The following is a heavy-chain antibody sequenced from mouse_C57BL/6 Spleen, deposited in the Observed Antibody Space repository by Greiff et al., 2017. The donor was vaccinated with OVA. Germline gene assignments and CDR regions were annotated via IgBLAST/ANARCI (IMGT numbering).Heavy chain of an antibody. CDR2: ISPGSGST. V-gene: IGHV1-55*01. CDR1: GYTFTSYW. Sequence: QVQLKQPGAELVKPGASVKMSCKASGYTFTSYWITWVKQRPGQGLEWIGDISPGSGSTNYNEKFKSKATLTVDTSSSTAYMQLSSLTSEDSAVYYCARPGTEAMDYWGQGTSVTVSS. J-gene: IGHJ4*01. D-gene: IGHD4-1*01. CDR3: ARPGTEAMDY.